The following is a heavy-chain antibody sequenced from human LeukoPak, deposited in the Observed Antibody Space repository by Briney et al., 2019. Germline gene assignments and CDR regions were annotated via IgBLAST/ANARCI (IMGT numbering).Heavy chain of an antibody. D-gene: IGHD2-2*01. CDR1: GFTFSDYA. Sequence: GGSLRLACAASGFTFSDYALSWVRQAPGKGLQWVSAISGSGSSTYYADSVKGRFTISRDNSKSTLFLQMNSLRGDDTAVYYCARGTSQLGYWGQGTLVTASS. J-gene: IGHJ4*02. CDR3: ARGTSQLGY. CDR2: ISGSGSST. V-gene: IGHV3-23*01.